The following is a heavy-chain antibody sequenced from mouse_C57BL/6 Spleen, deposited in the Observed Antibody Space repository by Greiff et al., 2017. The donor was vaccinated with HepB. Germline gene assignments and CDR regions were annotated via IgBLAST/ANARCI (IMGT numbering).Heavy chain of an antibody. CDR1: GYTFTSYW. CDR2: TNPTNGRT. Sequence: VQLQQSGAELVKAGASVKMSCKASGYTFTSYWMHWVKQRLGQGLEWFAETNPTNGRTYYNEKFKSKATLTVDKSSSNAYMLLSGPTFEDSAVYYCARIKKIVATYFDYWGQGTTLTVSS. CDR3: ARIKKIVATYFDY. D-gene: IGHD1-1*01. J-gene: IGHJ2*01. V-gene: IGHV1S81*02.